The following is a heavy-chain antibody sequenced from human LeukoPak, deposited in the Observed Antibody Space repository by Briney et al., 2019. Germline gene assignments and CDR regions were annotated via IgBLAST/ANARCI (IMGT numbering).Heavy chain of an antibody. Sequence: GGSLRLSCAASGFTFSRYWMSWVRQAPGKGLEWVANIKQDGSEKYYVDSVKGRFTISRDNAKNSLYLQMNSLRAEDTAVYYCARDDDLYYDILTGYYPIDYWGQGTLVTVSS. D-gene: IGHD3-9*01. V-gene: IGHV3-7*01. CDR1: GFTFSRYW. J-gene: IGHJ4*02. CDR3: ARDDDLYYDILTGYYPIDY. CDR2: IKQDGSEK.